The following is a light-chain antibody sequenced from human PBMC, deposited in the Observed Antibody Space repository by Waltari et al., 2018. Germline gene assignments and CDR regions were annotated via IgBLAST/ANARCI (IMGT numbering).Light chain of an antibody. CDR3: QQTYTSPYT. Sequence: DIVMTQSPDSLAVSLGERATINCKSSQTLLYNSNNKNYLTWYQQRPGQPPKLLLYWASTREFGVPVRFHGGGSGTDFTLTISGVQAEDVAVYYCQQTYTSPYTFGQGTKLEIK. CDR1: QTLLYNSNNKNY. V-gene: IGKV4-1*01. CDR2: WAS. J-gene: IGKJ2*01.